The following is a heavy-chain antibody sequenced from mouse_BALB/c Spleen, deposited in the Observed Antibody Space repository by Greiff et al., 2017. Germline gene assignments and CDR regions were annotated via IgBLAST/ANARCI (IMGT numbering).Heavy chain of an antibody. Sequence: EVQLQQSGPGLVKPSQSLSLTCSVTGYSITSGYYWNWIRQFPGNKLEWMGYISYDGSNNYNPSLKNRISITRDTSKNQFFLKLNSVTTEDTATYYCAREWLLYWYFDVWGAGTTVTVSS. V-gene: IGHV3-6*02. CDR1: GYSITSGYY. CDR3: AREWLLYWYFDV. D-gene: IGHD2-3*01. CDR2: ISYDGSN. J-gene: IGHJ1*01.